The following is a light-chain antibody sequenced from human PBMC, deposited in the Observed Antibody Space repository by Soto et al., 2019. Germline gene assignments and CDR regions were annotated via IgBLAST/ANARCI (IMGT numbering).Light chain of an antibody. J-gene: IGLJ1*01. CDR3: SSFTSSITYV. Sequence: QSALTQPASVSGYPGQSITIPCTGTSSDVGGYNYVSWYQQYPGKAPKLMIYDVSNRPSGVSNRFSGSKSGNTASLTISGLQTEDEADYYCSSFTSSITYVFGTGTKLTVL. V-gene: IGLV2-14*03. CDR2: DVS. CDR1: SSDVGGYNY.